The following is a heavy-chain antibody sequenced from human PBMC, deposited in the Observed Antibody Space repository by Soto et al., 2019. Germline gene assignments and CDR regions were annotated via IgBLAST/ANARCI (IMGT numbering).Heavy chain of an antibody. CDR2: ISGSGGST. CDR3: AKTGMTTVVTPTVYFDY. Sequence: PGGSLRLSCAASGFTFSSYAMSWVRQAPGKGLEWVSAISGSGGSTYYADSVKGRFTISRDNSKNTLYLQMNSLRAEDTAVYYCAKTGMTTVVTPTVYFDYWGQGTLVTVPQ. D-gene: IGHD4-17*01. J-gene: IGHJ4*02. CDR1: GFTFSSYA. V-gene: IGHV3-23*01.